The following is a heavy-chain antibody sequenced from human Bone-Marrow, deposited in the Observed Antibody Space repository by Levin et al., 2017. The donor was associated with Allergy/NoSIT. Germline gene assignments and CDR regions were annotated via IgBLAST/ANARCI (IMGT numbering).Heavy chain of an antibody. Sequence: GGSLRLSCAASGFTFSSYAMSWVRQAPGKGLEWVSAISGSGGSTYYADSVKGRFTISRDNSKNTLYLQMNSLRAEDTAVYYCAKGIAAAGTPFHYYYYMDVWGKGTTVTVSS. CDR3: AKGIAAAGTPFHYYYYMDV. J-gene: IGHJ6*03. D-gene: IGHD6-13*01. CDR1: GFTFSSYA. CDR2: ISGSGGST. V-gene: IGHV3-23*01.